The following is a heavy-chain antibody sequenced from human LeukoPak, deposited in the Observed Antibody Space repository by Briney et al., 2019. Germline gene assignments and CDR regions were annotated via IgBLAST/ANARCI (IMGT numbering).Heavy chain of an antibody. CDR2: ISVGGTHI. V-gene: IGHV3-21*01. D-gene: IGHD6-19*01. CDR3: ERTRDSSGCFDL. J-gene: IGHJ4*02. CDR1: GFTFSTYA. Sequence: GGSLRLSCSAAGFTFSTYAMDWVRQAPGKGLEWVSSISVGGTHIFYGDSVKGPFTTSTDDTHNSLYLQMNSLRAEDTAVYYCERTRDSSGCFDLWGQGTLVTVSS.